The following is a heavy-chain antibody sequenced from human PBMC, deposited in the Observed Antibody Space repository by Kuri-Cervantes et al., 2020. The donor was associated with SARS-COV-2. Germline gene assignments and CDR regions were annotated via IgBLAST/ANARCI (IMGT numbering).Heavy chain of an antibody. D-gene: IGHD2-2*01. CDR3: TRPIVVVPAAHLSFDY. J-gene: IGHJ4*02. CDR1: GFTFSDYY. CDR2: ISSSGSTI. V-gene: IGHV3-11*01. Sequence: GESLKISCAASGFTFSDYYMSWIRQAPGKGLEWVSYISSSGSTIYYADSVKGRFTISRDNAKNSLCLQMNSLKTEDTAVYYCTRPIVVVPAAHLSFDYWGQGTLVTVSS.